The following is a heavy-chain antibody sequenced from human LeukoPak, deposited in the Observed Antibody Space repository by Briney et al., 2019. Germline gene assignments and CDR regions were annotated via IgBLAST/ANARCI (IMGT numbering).Heavy chain of an antibody. Sequence: ASVKLSCNASAYTFTSYDINWLRQATGQALESMGWMNPNSGNTGYAQKFQGRVTMTRNTSISTAYMELSSLRSEDTAVYYCARRPRGGYYYYGMDVWGQGTTVTVSS. CDR2: MNPNSGNT. V-gene: IGHV1-8*01. J-gene: IGHJ6*02. D-gene: IGHD3-16*01. CDR3: ARRPRGGYYYYGMDV. CDR1: AYTFTSYD.